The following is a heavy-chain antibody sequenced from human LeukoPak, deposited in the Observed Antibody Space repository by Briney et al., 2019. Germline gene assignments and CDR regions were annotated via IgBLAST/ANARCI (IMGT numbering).Heavy chain of an antibody. J-gene: IGHJ4*02. CDR3: ARDDSGSSSYFDY. Sequence: PSETLSLTCAVSGGSISSSNWWSWVRPPPGKGLEWIGEIYHSGSTNYNPSLKSRVTISVDKSKNQFSLKLSSVTAADTAVYYCARDDSGSSSYFDYWGQGTLVTVSS. D-gene: IGHD1-26*01. CDR2: IYHSGST. CDR1: GGSISSSNW. V-gene: IGHV4-4*02.